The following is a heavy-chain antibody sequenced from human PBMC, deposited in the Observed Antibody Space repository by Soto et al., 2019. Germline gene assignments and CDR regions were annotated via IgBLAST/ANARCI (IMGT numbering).Heavy chain of an antibody. D-gene: IGHD6-19*01. CDR2: MNPNSGNT. Sequence: ASVKVSFKASGYTFTSYDINWVRQATGQGLEWMGWMNPNSGNTGYAQKFQGRVTMTRNTSISTAYMELSSLRSEDTAVYYCARVEAGQWLVLSAFDIRGQGTMVTVS. V-gene: IGHV1-8*01. CDR3: ARVEAGQWLVLSAFDI. J-gene: IGHJ3*02. CDR1: GYTFTSYD.